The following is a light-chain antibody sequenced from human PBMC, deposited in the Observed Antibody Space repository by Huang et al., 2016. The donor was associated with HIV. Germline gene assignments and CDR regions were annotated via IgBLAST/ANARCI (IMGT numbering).Light chain of an antibody. CDR2: SQS. CDR1: QSIGNY. V-gene: IGKV1-39*01. Sequence: DIQMTQSPSSLSASGGDRVTVTCRASQSIGNYLNWYRQKPGKAPKLLIYSQSSLQSGIPSRFSGSGSGTVFILRITSLQPEEFATYYCQQRYNSWTVGQGPKVDIK. CDR3: QQRYNSWT. J-gene: IGKJ1*01.